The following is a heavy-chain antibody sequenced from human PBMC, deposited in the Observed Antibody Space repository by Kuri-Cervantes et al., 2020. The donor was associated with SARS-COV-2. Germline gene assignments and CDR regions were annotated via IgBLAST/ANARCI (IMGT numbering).Heavy chain of an antibody. CDR1: GFTFSSYS. CDR3: ASPNLNYDSWVFDY. CDR2: ISSSSGYI. D-gene: IGHD3-22*01. Sequence: GGSLRLSCAASGFTFSSYSMNWVRQAPGKGLEWVSSISSSSGYIYYADSVKGRFTISRDNAKNSLYLQMNSLRAEDTAVYYCASPNLNYDSWVFDYWGQGTQVTVSS. V-gene: IGHV3-21*01. J-gene: IGHJ4*02.